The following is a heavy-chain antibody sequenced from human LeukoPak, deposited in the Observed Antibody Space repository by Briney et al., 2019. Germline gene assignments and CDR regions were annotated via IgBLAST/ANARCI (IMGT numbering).Heavy chain of an antibody. CDR3: ATLYSYDSIDY. J-gene: IGHJ4*02. D-gene: IGHD3-22*01. V-gene: IGHV4-39*01. CDR1: GGSISSSSYY. CDR2: IYYSGST. Sequence: SETLSLTCTVSGGSISSSSYYWGWIRQPPGKGLEWIGSIYYSGSTYYNPSLKSRVTISVDTSKNQFSLKLSSVTAADTAVYHCATLYSYDSIDYWGQGTLVTVSS.